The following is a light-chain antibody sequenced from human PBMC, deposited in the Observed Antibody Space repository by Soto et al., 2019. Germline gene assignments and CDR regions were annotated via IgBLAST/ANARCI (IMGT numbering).Light chain of an antibody. CDR1: RSNIGSNS. Sequence: QSVLTQPPSASGTPGQRVTISCSGDRSNIGSNSVNWYQQLPGAAPKLLMYGNNQRPSGVPDRFSGSQSGTSASLAISGLQSEDEAVYFCAAWDDSLVWVFGGGTKLTVL. J-gene: IGLJ3*02. V-gene: IGLV1-44*01. CDR2: GNN. CDR3: AAWDDSLVWV.